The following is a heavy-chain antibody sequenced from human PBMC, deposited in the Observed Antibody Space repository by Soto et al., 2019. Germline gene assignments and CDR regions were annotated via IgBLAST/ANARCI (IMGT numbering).Heavy chain of an antibody. D-gene: IGHD3-22*01. CDR2: ISYDGSNK. CDR3: AKAISVYYYDSSGYLD. J-gene: IGHJ4*02. Sequence: QVQLVESGGGVVQPGRSLRLSCAASGFTFSSYGMHWVRQAPGKGLEWVAVISYDGSNKYYADSVKGRFTISRDNSKNPLYLQMNSLRAEDTAVYYCAKAISVYYYDSSGYLDWGQGTLVTVSS. CDR1: GFTFSSYG. V-gene: IGHV3-30*18.